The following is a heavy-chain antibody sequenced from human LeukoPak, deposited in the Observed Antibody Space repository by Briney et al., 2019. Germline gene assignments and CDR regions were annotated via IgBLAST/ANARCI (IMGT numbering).Heavy chain of an antibody. V-gene: IGHV1-3*01. Sequence: ASVTVSCKASGYTFTSYAMHWVRQAPGQRLEWMGWINAGNGNTKYSQKFQGRVTITRDTSASTAYMELSSLRSEDTAVYYCASDSGSYERVGTNWFDPWGQGTLVTVSS. CDR1: GYTFTSYA. D-gene: IGHD1-26*01. CDR2: INAGNGNT. CDR3: ASDSGSYERVGTNWFDP. J-gene: IGHJ5*02.